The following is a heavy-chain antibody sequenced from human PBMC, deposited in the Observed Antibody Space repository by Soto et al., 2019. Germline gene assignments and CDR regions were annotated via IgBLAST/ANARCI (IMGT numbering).Heavy chain of an antibody. CDR3: ARAPYYDFWSGYYYYFDY. Sequence: VKVSCKASGYTFTGYYMHWVRQAPGQGLEWMGWINPNSGGTNYAQKFQGRVTMTRDTSISTAYMELSRLRSDDTAVYYCARAPYYDFWSGYYYYFDYWGQGTLVTVSS. CDR2: INPNSGGT. V-gene: IGHV1-2*02. D-gene: IGHD3-3*01. J-gene: IGHJ4*02. CDR1: GYTFTGYY.